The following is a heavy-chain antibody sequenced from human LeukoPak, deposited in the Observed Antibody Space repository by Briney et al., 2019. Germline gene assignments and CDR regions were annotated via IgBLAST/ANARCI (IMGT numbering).Heavy chain of an antibody. CDR1: GGSISSYY. D-gene: IGHD6-13*01. J-gene: IGHJ4*02. Sequence: SESLSLTCTVSGGSISSYYWSWIRQPPGKGLEWIGYIYYSGSTNYNPSLKGRVTISVDTSKNQFSLKLSSVTAADTAVYYCARGEIAAAFDYWGQGTLVTVSS. CDR3: ARGEIAAAFDY. V-gene: IGHV4-59*01. CDR2: IYYSGST.